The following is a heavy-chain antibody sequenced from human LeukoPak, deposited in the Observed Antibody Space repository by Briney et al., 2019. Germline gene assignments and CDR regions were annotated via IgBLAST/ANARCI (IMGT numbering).Heavy chain of an antibody. CDR2: ISYNGSNK. Sequence: QAGRSLRLSCAVSGFTFSNYAMHWVRQAPGKGLEWVTVISYNGSNKSYADSVKGRFTISRDNSKNTLYLQMNSLGAEDTAVYYCARDLSSSWYYIDVWGKGTTVTVSS. CDR3: ARDLSSSWYYIDV. D-gene: IGHD6-13*01. V-gene: IGHV3-30*04. J-gene: IGHJ6*03. CDR1: GFTFSNYA.